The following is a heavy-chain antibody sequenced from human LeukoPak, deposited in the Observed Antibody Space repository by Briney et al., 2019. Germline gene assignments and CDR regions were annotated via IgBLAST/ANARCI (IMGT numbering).Heavy chain of an antibody. V-gene: IGHV3-30-3*01. CDR3: ARDLEFLLDY. CDR1: GFTFSSYA. Sequence: GGSLRLSCAASGFTFSSYAMHWVRQAPGKGLEWVAVISYDGSNKYYADSVKGRFTISRDNSKNTLFLQMNSLRAEDTATYYCARDLEFLLDYWGQGTLVTVSS. J-gene: IGHJ4*02. D-gene: IGHD3-3*01. CDR2: ISYDGSNK.